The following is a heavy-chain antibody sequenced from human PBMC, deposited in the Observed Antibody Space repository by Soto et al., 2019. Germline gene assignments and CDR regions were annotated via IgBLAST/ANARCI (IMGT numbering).Heavy chain of an antibody. CDR1: GFTFSSYG. CDR2: IWYDGSNK. V-gene: IGHV3-33*01. Sequence: GGSLRLSCAASGFTFSSYGMHWVRQAPGKGLEWVAVIWYDGSNKYYADSVKGRFTISRDNSKNTLYLQMNSLRAEDTAVYYCARDSSSWYAGGYYGMDVWGQGTTVTVSS. CDR3: ARDSSSWYAGGYYGMDV. J-gene: IGHJ6*02. D-gene: IGHD6-13*01.